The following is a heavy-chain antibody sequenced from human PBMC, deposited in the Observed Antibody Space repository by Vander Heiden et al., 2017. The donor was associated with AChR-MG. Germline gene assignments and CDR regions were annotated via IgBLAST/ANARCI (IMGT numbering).Heavy chain of an antibody. CDR2: ISSSSSYI. Sequence: EVQLVESGGGLVKPGGFLSLSCAASGSTFSSYSMNWVRQAPGKGLEWVSSISSSSSYIYYADSVKGRFTISRDNAKNSLFLQMNSLRAEDTAVYYCARDQVRGYYYMDVWGKGTTVTVSS. D-gene: IGHD3-10*01. CDR1: GSTFSSYS. J-gene: IGHJ6*03. CDR3: ARDQVRGYYYMDV. V-gene: IGHV3-21*01.